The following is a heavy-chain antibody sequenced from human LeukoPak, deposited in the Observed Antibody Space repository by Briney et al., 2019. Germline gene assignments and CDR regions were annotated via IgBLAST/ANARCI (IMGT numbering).Heavy chain of an antibody. V-gene: IGHV1-69*01. D-gene: IGHD6-19*01. J-gene: IGHJ5*02. CDR2: IIPIFGTA. CDR1: GGTFSSYA. CDR3: ASEIAVAGTNWFDP. Sequence: SVKVSCKASGGTFSSYAISWARQAPGQGLEWMGGIIPIFGTANYAQKFQGRVTITADESTSTAYMELSSLRSEDTAVYYCASEIAVAGTNWFDPWGQGTLVTVSS.